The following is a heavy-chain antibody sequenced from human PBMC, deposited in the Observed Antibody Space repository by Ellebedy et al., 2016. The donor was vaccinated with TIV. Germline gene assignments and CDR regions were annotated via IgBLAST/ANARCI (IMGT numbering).Heavy chain of an antibody. J-gene: IGHJ4*02. Sequence: GESLKISCAASGFTFSNYWMHWVRQAPGKGLVWVSRISTHGSSTNYADSVKGRFTISRDNSKNTLYLQMNSLRAEDTAVYYCAKSRSPYYYASGIGYWGQGTLVTVSS. CDR1: GFTFSNYW. CDR2: ISTHGSST. D-gene: IGHD3-10*01. CDR3: AKSRSPYYYASGIGY. V-gene: IGHV3-74*01.